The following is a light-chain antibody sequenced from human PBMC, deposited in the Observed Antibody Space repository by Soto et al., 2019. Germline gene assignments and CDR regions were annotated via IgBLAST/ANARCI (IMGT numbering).Light chain of an antibody. CDR2: ATS. Sequence: DIQMTQSPSSLSASVGDRVTITCRARQSIFNYLNWYQQKPGKAPKLLIFATSNLQSGVPSRFSGSGSGTEFTLTISSLQLEDFATYSCQHSSLSPWTFGQGTKVEIK. CDR3: QHSSLSPWT. J-gene: IGKJ1*01. V-gene: IGKV1-39*01. CDR1: QSIFNY.